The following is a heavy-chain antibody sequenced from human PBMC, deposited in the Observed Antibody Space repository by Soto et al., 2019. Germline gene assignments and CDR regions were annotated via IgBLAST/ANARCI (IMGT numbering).Heavy chain of an antibody. V-gene: IGHV3-30-3*01. J-gene: IGHJ4*02. CDR1: GFTFSSYA. Sequence: QVQLVESGGGVVQPGRSLRLSCAASGFTFSSYAMHWVRQAPGKGLEWVAVISYNGSNKYYADSVKGRFTISRDNSKNTLYLQMNSLSAEDTAVYYCARDRIAAAGSAFDYWGQGNLVTVSS. CDR3: ARDRIAAAGSAFDY. CDR2: ISYNGSNK. D-gene: IGHD6-13*01.